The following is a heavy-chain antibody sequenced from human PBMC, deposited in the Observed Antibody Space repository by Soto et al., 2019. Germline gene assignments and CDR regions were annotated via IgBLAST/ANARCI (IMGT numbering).Heavy chain of an antibody. CDR2: ISAYNGNT. Sequence: QVQLVQSGAEVKKPGASVKVSCKASGYTFTSYGISWVRQAPGQGLEWMGWISAYNGNTNYAQKLQGRVTMTTDTSASTAYMELRSLRSDDTAVYYCARAESGYVNGYYSYGMDVWGQGTTVTVSS. CDR3: ARAESGYVNGYYSYGMDV. J-gene: IGHJ6*02. V-gene: IGHV1-18*01. CDR1: GYTFTSYG. D-gene: IGHD5-12*01.